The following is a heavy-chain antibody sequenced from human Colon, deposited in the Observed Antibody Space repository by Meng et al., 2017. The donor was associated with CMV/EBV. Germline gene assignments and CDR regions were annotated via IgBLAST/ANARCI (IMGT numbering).Heavy chain of an antibody. CDR2: ISSDGRNK. CDR1: GFTFTDYA. V-gene: IGHV3-30*04. Sequence: GESLKISCAASGFTFTDYAIYWVRQAPGKGLECVAVISSDGRNKYYADSVQGRFTISRDNSKNTLFLQMSSLRGGDTAVYYCARVSQRNNRNDPGRGMDVWGQGTTVTVSS. CDR3: ARVSQRNNRNDPGRGMDV. D-gene: IGHD1-1*01. J-gene: IGHJ6*02.